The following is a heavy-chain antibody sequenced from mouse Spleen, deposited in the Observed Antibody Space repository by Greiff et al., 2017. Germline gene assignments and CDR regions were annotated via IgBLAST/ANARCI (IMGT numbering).Heavy chain of an antibody. CDR3: AREACSCGSRGGFAY. Sequence: QVQLQQSGAELVRPGASVKLSCKASGYTFTDYCITWVKQRPGQGLEWIARIYPGSGNTYYNEKFKGKATLTADKSSSTAYMQLSSLTSEDSAVYFCAREACSCGSRGGFAYWGQGTLVTVSA. CDR2: IYPGSGNT. J-gene: IGHJ3*01. V-gene: IGHV1-76*01. CDR1: GYTFTDYC. D-gene: IGHD1-1*01.